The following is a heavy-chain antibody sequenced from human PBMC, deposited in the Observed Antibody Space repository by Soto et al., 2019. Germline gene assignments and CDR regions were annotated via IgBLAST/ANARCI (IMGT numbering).Heavy chain of an antibody. Sequence: PSETLSLTCAVYGESLSAYYWTWIRQPPGKGLEWIGEINQSGSTNYNPSLKSRVTMSADTSKKHFSLKVTSVTAADTAVYYCARELGGYNYGHYYYYGMDVWGQGTTVTVSS. J-gene: IGHJ6*02. D-gene: IGHD5-12*01. V-gene: IGHV4-34*01. CDR3: ARELGGYNYGHYYYYGMDV. CDR1: GESLSAYY. CDR2: INQSGST.